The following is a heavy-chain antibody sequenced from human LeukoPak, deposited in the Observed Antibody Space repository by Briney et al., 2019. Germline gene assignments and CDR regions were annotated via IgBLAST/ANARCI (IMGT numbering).Heavy chain of an antibody. D-gene: IGHD6-13*01. V-gene: IGHV1-18*01. Sequence: ASVKVSCKASGYTFTSYDINWVRQATGQGLEWMGWISAYNGNTNYAQKLQGRVTMTTDTSTSTAYMELRSLRSDDTAVYYCARESGYSSSWYVNYFDYWGQGTLVTVSS. CDR3: ARESGYSSSWYVNYFDY. J-gene: IGHJ4*02. CDR1: GYTFTSYD. CDR2: ISAYNGNT.